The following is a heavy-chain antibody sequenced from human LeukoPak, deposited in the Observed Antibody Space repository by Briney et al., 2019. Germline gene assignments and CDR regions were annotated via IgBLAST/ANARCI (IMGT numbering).Heavy chain of an antibody. CDR1: GFTFSSYW. CDR3: ARSPVPYYYGSGSYYHDY. V-gene: IGHV3-74*01. CDR2: INSDGSST. J-gene: IGHJ4*02. D-gene: IGHD3-10*01. Sequence: GGSLRLSCAASGFTFSSYWMRWVRQAPGKGLVWVSRINSDGSSTSYADSVKGRFTISRDNAKNTLYLQMNSLRAEDTAVYYCARSPVPYYYGSGSYYHDYWGQGTLVTVSS.